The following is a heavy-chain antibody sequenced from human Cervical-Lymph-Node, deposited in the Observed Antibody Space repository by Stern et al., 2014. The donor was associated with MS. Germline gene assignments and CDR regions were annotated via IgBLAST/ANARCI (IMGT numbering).Heavy chain of an antibody. CDR1: GYSFTNTW. CDR3: ARQGCATTSCHTIDS. J-gene: IGHJ4*02. Sequence: EVHLVESGAEVKKPGQSLKIPCKGSGYSFTNTWIGWVRQMHGKGLELMGIISPVDSETRYSPSLQGQVTITGDKSINTAYVQWTSLEASDTAMYYCARQGCATTSCHTIDSWGQGTLITVSS. D-gene: IGHD2-2*02. V-gene: IGHV5-51*01. CDR2: ISPVDSET.